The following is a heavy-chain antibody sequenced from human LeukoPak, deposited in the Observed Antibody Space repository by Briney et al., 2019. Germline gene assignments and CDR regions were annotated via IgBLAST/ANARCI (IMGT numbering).Heavy chain of an antibody. V-gene: IGHV1-69*06. J-gene: IGHJ5*02. CDR3: ARDREAVTDL. Sequence: GASLKVSCKASGGTFSSYAISWVRQAPGEGLEWMGRIIPIFGTANYAQKFRGRVTITADKSTSTAYMELSSLRSEDTAVYYCARDREAVTDLWGQGTLVTVSS. CDR1: GGTFSSYA. CDR2: IIPIFGTA. D-gene: IGHD4-11*01.